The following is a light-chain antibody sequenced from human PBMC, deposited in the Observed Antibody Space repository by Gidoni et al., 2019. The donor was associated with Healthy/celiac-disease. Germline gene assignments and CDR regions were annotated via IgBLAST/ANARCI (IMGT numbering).Light chain of an antibody. CDR1: QSISIW. CDR2: QAS. Sequence: DIQMTQSTSTLSASVGDRVTHTGRASQSISIWLAWYQQKPGRAPKLLIYQASSLERGVPSRFSGSGSGTEFTLTISSLEPEDCATYYCQQYNSYPYTLGQGTKLEIK. V-gene: IGKV1-5*03. CDR3: QQYNSYPYT. J-gene: IGKJ2*01.